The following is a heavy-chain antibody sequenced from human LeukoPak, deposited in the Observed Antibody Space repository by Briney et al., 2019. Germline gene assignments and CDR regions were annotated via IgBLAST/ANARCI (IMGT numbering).Heavy chain of an antibody. CDR1: GGSISSYY. CDR3: ARRVISEFSIDKGNWLDP. V-gene: IGHV4-59*08. Sequence: SETLSLTCTVSGGSISSYYWSWIRQPPGKGLEWIGYIYYSGSTHHNPSLASRISLSIDPSKNQFSLKLSSVTAADTAVYYCARRVISEFSIDKGNWLDPWGQGTLVTVSS. D-gene: IGHD3-3*02. J-gene: IGHJ5*02. CDR2: IYYSGST.